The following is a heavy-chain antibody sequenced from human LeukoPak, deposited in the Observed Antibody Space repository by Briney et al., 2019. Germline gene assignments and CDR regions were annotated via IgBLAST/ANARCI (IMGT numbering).Heavy chain of an antibody. Sequence: GGSLRLSCAASGFTFSSYVMSWVRQAPGKGLEWVSAISDSGGSTYYADSVKGRFTISRDNSKNMLYLEVISLTADDTAVYYCARDDAWLRFGEWSQGTLVTVSS. CDR3: ARDDAWLRFGE. CDR1: GFTFSSYV. V-gene: IGHV3-23*01. D-gene: IGHD3-10*01. CDR2: ISDSGGST. J-gene: IGHJ4*02.